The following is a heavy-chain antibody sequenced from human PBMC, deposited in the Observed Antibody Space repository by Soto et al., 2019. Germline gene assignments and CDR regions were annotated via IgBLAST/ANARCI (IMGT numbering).Heavy chain of an antibody. Sequence: QVQLVESGGGVVQPGRSLRLSCAASGFTFSSYGMHWVRQAPGKGLEWVAVISYDGSNKYYADSVKGRFTISRDNSKNTLYLQMNSLRAEDTAVYYCAKKYSYGAPFGYWGQGTLVTVSS. J-gene: IGHJ4*02. CDR1: GFTFSSYG. CDR3: AKKYSYGAPFGY. CDR2: ISYDGSNK. V-gene: IGHV3-30*18. D-gene: IGHD5-18*01.